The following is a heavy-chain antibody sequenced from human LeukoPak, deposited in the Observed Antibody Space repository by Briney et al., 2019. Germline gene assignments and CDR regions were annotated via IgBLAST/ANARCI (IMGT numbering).Heavy chain of an antibody. Sequence: AGGSLRLSCAASGFTFSSYAMSWVRQAPGKGLEWVSAISGSGGSTYYADSVKGRFTISRDNSKNTLYLQMNSLRAGDTAVYYCAKDGSGSYYEFDYWGQGTQVTVSS. D-gene: IGHD1-26*01. CDR3: AKDGSGSYYEFDY. V-gene: IGHV3-23*01. J-gene: IGHJ4*02. CDR2: ISGSGGST. CDR1: GFTFSSYA.